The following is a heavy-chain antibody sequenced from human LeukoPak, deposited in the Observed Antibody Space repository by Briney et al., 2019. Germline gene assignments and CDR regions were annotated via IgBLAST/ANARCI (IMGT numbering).Heavy chain of an antibody. V-gene: IGHV1-2*02. CDR3: ARDRSPIRYCSSTSCYPPRVGWFDP. Sequence: ASVKVSCKASGYTFTGYYMHWVRQAPGQGLEWMGWIDPNSGGTNYAQKFQGRVTMTRDTSISTAYMVLSRLRSDDTAVYYCARDRSPIRYCSSTSCYPPRVGWFDPWGQGTLVTVSS. CDR2: IDPNSGGT. J-gene: IGHJ5*02. D-gene: IGHD2-2*01. CDR1: GYTFTGYY.